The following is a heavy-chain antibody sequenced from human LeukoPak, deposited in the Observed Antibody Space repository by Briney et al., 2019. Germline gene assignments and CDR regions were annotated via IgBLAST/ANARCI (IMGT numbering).Heavy chain of an antibody. V-gene: IGHV1-2*02. J-gene: IGHJ4*02. Sequence: GASVKVSCKAPGYTFTGYYMHWVRQAPGQGLEWMGWINPNSGGTNYAQKFQGRVTMTRDTSISTAYMELSRLRSDDTAVYYCARAPVTHYYDSSGYSDYWGQGTLVTVSS. CDR1: GYTFTGYY. CDR2: INPNSGGT. CDR3: ARAPVTHYYDSSGYSDY. D-gene: IGHD3-22*01.